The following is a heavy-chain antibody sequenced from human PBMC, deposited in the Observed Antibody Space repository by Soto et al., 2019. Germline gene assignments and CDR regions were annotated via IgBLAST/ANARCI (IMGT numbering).Heavy chain of an antibody. CDR3: ARGNHRWLQLWYFDL. Sequence: QVQLVQSGAEVKKPGSSVTVSCKASGGTFSSYTISWVRQAPGQGLEWMGGIIPIFGTANYAQKFQGRATITADESTSTAYMELSSLRSEDTAVHYCARGNHRWLQLWYFDLWGRGTLVTVSS. V-gene: IGHV1-69*12. CDR2: IIPIFGTA. D-gene: IGHD5-12*01. CDR1: GGTFSSYT. J-gene: IGHJ2*01.